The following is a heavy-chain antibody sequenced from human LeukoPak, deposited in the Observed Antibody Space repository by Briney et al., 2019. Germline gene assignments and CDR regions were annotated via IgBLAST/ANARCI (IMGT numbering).Heavy chain of an antibody. CDR2: IYSSGST. CDR1: GGSIRGYY. J-gene: IGHJ4*02. CDR3: GRGGQIGLLPFDY. D-gene: IGHD2-15*01. V-gene: IGHV4-59*13. Sequence: PSETLSLTCSVSGGSIRGYYWSWIRQPPGKGLEGMGYIYSSGSTKYNPSLTSRVTISVDTSKNQFSLKLTSVAAADTAVYYCGRGGQIGLLPFDYWGQGTLVTVSS.